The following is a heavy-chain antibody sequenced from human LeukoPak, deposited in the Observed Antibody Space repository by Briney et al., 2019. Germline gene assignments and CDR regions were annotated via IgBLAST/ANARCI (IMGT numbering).Heavy chain of an antibody. D-gene: IGHD6-19*01. CDR2: IRSSGDDT. CDR3: AKVRPPPGSGWYGGDDY. V-gene: IGHV3-23*01. J-gene: IGHJ4*02. Sequence: GGSLRLSCTASGFTFRNYVMSWVRQAPGKGLEWVSSIRSSGDDTSSADSVKGRFTNFRDNSKSTLYLQMNSLRAEDTAIYYCAKVRPPPGSGWYGGDDYWGQGTLVTVSP. CDR1: GFTFRNYV.